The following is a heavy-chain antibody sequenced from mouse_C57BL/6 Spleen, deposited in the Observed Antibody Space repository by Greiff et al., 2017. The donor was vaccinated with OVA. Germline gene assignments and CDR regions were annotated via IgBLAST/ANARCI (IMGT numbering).Heavy chain of an antibody. CDR1: GYAFSSSW. D-gene: IGHD4-1*01. Sequence: VQLVESGPELVKPGASVKISCKASGYAFSSSWMNWVKQRPGKGLEWIGRIYPGDGDTNYNGKFKGKATLTADKSSSTAYMQLSSLTSEDSAVYFCAREVTGTDFDYWGQGTTLTVSS. V-gene: IGHV1-82*01. CDR3: AREVTGTDFDY. CDR2: IYPGDGDT. J-gene: IGHJ2*01.